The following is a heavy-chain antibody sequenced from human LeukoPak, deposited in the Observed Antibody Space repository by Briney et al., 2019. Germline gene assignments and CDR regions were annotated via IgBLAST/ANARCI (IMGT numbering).Heavy chain of an antibody. Sequence: GGSLRLSCAASGFTFSSYAMSWVRQAPGKGLEWVSAISGSGGSTYYADSVKGRFTISRDNSKNTLYLQMNSLRAEDTAVYYCAKTGAGRITMIVVAIPFDYWGQGTLVTVSS. CDR3: AKTGAGRITMIVVAIPFDY. D-gene: IGHD3-22*01. CDR1: GFTFSSYA. CDR2: ISGSGGST. V-gene: IGHV3-23*01. J-gene: IGHJ4*02.